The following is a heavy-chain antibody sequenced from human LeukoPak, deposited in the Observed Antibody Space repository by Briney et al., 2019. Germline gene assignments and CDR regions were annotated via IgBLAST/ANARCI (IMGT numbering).Heavy chain of an antibody. CDR3: AREGYDSSGYYSIFDY. CDR1: GGSISSGGYY. Sequence: TLSLTCTVSGGSISSGGYYWSWIRQHPGKGLEWIGYIYYSGSTYYNPSLKSRVTISVDTSKNQFSLKLSSVTAADTAVYYCAREGYDSSGYYSIFDYWGQGTLVTVSS. CDR2: IYYSGST. V-gene: IGHV4-31*03. J-gene: IGHJ4*02. D-gene: IGHD3-22*01.